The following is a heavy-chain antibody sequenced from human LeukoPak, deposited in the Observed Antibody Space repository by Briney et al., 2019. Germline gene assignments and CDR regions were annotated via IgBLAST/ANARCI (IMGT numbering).Heavy chain of an antibody. CDR3: ARWGHWSSFDY. J-gene: IGHJ4*02. CDR1: GFTFSSYW. Sequence: QTGGSLRLSCAASGFTFSSYWMSWVRQAPGKGLAWVANIKQDGSEKYYVDSVKGRFTISGDNAKNSLYLQMNSLRAEDTAVYYCARWGHWSSFDYWGQGTLVTVSS. D-gene: IGHD3-3*01. V-gene: IGHV3-7*01. CDR2: IKQDGSEK.